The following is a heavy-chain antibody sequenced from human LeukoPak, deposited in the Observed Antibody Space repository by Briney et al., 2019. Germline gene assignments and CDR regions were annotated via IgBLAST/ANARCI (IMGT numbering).Heavy chain of an antibody. D-gene: IGHD1-7*01. V-gene: IGHV3-30*18. Sequence: GGSLRLSCEASGFTFSSYGMHWVRQAPGKGLEWVAVVSYDGNTIYYSDSVKGRFTTSRDNSKNTLYLQVNSLTGEDTAIYYCAKKGATGSTAGAFEILGQGEMVTVSS. CDR2: VSYDGNTI. J-gene: IGHJ3*02. CDR3: AKKGATGSTAGAFEI. CDR1: GFTFSSYG.